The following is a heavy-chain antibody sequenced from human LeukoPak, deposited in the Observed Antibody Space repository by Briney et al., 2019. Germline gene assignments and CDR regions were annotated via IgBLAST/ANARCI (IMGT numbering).Heavy chain of an antibody. Sequence: SVKVSCKASGGTFSSYAISWVRQAPGQGLEWMGRIIPIFGTANYAQKFQGRVTITTDESTSTAYMELSSLRSEDTAVYYCARDKSITIFGVVIPVDYWGQGTLVTLSS. CDR2: IIPIFGTA. V-gene: IGHV1-69*05. J-gene: IGHJ4*02. CDR1: GGTFSSYA. CDR3: ARDKSITIFGVVIPVDY. D-gene: IGHD3-3*01.